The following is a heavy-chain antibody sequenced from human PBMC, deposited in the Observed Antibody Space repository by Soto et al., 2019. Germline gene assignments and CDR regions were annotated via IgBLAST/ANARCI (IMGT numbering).Heavy chain of an antibody. V-gene: IGHV3-30-3*01. CDR1: GFTFSSDA. J-gene: IGHJ6*02. CDR3: ARDCSSCGWLQLYNGMYV. CDR2: ISYDGSNK. Sequence: GSLRLSCAASGFTFSSDAMHWVRQAPGKGLEWVAVISYDGSNKYYADSVKGRFTISRDNSKNTLYLQMNSLRAEDTAVYYCARDCSSCGWLQLYNGMYVWGQGTTVTVS. D-gene: IGHD5-12*01.